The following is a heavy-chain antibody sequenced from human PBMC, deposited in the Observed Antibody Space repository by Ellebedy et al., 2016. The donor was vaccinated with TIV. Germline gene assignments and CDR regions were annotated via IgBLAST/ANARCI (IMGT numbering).Heavy chain of an antibody. D-gene: IGHD1-26*01. CDR1: GGSISSNY. V-gene: IGHV4-59*08. CDR2: IYNSVIT. CDR3: ARRYSGSSYHYLDY. J-gene: IGHJ4*02. Sequence: MPGGSLRLSCTVSGGSISSNYWDWIRQPPGKGLEWIGYIYNSVITNYNPSLKSRVTMSVDTSKRQLSLKLRSVTAADTAVYYCARRYSGSSYHYLDYWGQGTLVIVSS.